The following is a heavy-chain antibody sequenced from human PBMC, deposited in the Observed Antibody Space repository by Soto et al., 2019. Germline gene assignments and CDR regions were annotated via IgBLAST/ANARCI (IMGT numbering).Heavy chain of an antibody. D-gene: IGHD3-3*01. CDR1: GFTFSSDG. J-gene: IGHJ6*02. V-gene: IGHV3-21*01. CDR2: ISGDRSYI. CDR3: ARGREWNILPCLV. Sequence: GGSLRLSCAASGFTFSSDGMNWVRQAPGKGLEWVSSISGDRSYIYYADSVKGRFTISRDNAKNSLYLQMNSLRAEDTAVYRCARGREWNILPCLVWGQGTTVTVSS.